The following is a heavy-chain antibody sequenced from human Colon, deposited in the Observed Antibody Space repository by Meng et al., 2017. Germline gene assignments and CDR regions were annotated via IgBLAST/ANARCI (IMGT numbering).Heavy chain of an antibody. CDR2: VHYSGNS. V-gene: IGHV4-4*02. Sequence: SETLSLTCAVSGGSVSGSNWWGWVRESPEKGLEGIGEVHYSGNSNYNQSLKSRVTMSVDRSKNHFSLNLTSVSAADTAVYYCARGYLGTPVVHFDSWGQGALVTVSS. J-gene: IGHJ4*02. D-gene: IGHD7-27*01. CDR1: GGSVSGSNW. CDR3: ARGYLGTPVVHFDS.